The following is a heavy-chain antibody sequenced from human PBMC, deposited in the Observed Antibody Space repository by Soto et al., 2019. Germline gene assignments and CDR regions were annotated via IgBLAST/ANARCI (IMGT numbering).Heavy chain of an antibody. CDR3: ARRWGPVFDY. CDR1: GGSISSGNFY. Sequence: PSETLSLTCTVSGGSISSGNFYWSWIRQPPGKGLEWIGFIYYSGSTNYNTSLKSRVTISVDTSKNQFSLKLSFVTAADTAVYYCARRWGPVFDYWGQGTLVTVSS. CDR2: IYYSGST. V-gene: IGHV4-61*01. D-gene: IGHD3-16*01. J-gene: IGHJ4*02.